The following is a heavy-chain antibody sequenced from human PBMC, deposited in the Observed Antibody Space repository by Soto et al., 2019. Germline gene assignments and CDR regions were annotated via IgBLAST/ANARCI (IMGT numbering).Heavy chain of an antibody. CDR2: ISGSGGST. CDR1: GFTFSSYA. J-gene: IGHJ4*02. D-gene: IGHD3-10*01. Sequence: GGSLRLSCAASGFTFSSYAMSWVRQAPGKGLEWVSAISGSGGSTYYADSVKGRFTISRDNSKNTLYLQMNSLRAEDTAVYYCAKVPLWFGELQYFDYWGQGTLVTVSS. CDR3: AKVPLWFGELQYFDY. V-gene: IGHV3-23*01.